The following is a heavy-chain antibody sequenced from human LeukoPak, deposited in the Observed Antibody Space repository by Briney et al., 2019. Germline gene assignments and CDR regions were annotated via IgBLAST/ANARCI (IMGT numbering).Heavy chain of an antibody. D-gene: IGHD3-16*01. V-gene: IGHV3-7*01. CDR1: GFTFSSYW. J-gene: IGHJ4*02. Sequence: PGGSLRLSCAASGFTFSSYWMSWLRQAPGKGREWVANIKQDGSEKYYVDSVKGRFTISRDNAKNSLYLQMNSLRAEDTAVYCCARWESGGDYFDYWGQGTVGTVSS. CDR2: IKQDGSEK. CDR3: ARWESGGDYFDY.